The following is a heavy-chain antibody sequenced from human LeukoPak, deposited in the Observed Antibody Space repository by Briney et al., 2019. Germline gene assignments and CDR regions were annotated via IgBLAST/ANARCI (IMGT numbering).Heavy chain of an antibody. CDR3: ARGGFGVVTYDY. Sequence: PGGSLRLSCAASGFTFSSYSMNWARQAPGKGLEWVSSISSSSSYIYYADSVKGRFTISRDNAKNPLYLQMNSLRAEDTAVYYCARGGFGVVTYDYWGQGTLVTVSS. J-gene: IGHJ4*02. D-gene: IGHD3-3*01. V-gene: IGHV3-21*01. CDR2: ISSSSSYI. CDR1: GFTFSSYS.